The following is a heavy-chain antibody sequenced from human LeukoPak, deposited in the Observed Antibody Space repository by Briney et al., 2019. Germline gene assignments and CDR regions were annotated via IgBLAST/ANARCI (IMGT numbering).Heavy chain of an antibody. J-gene: IGHJ4*02. Sequence: GGSLRLSCAASGFTFSSYWMHWVRQAPGKGLVWVSRINSDGSSTSYADSVKGRFTISRDNAKNTLYLQVNSLRAEDTAVYYCARLREIPVFGVVTKSTSYFDYWGQGTLVTVSS. CDR2: INSDGSST. CDR1: GFTFSSYW. D-gene: IGHD3-3*01. CDR3: ARLREIPVFGVVTKSTSYFDY. V-gene: IGHV3-74*01.